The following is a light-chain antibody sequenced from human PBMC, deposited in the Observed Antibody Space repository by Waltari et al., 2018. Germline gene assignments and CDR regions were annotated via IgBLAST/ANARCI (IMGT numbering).Light chain of an antibody. CDR1: SEHSSYA. J-gene: IGLJ2*01. V-gene: IGLV4-69*01. CDR2: LNSDGSH. Sequence: QLVLTQSPSASASLGASVKLTCTLSSEHSSYAIAWHQQQPEKGPRYLMKLNSDGSHNKGDGIPERFSGSSSGADRYLPISSLQSEDEADYYCQTWGTGIHGAFGGGTKLTVL. CDR3: QTWGTGIHGA.